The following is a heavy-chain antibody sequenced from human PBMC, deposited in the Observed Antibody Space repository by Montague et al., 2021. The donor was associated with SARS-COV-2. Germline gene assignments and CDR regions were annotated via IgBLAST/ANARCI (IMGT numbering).Heavy chain of an antibody. CDR3: ARAFVVVIAIDAFDI. Sequence: TLSLTCTVSGGSISSGGYYWGWIRQHPGKGLEWIGYIYYSGSTYYNPSLKGRVTISVDTSKNQFSLKLSSVTAADTAVYYCARAFVVVIAIDAFDIWGQGTMVTVSS. CDR1: GGSISSGGYY. D-gene: IGHD2-21*01. J-gene: IGHJ3*02. V-gene: IGHV4-31*03. CDR2: IYYSGST.